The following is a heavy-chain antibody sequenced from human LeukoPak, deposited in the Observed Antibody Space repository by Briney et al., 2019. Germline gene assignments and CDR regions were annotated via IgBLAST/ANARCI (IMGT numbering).Heavy chain of an antibody. CDR2: MRPKKSDT. CDR3: AGGPPEDTSSGY. V-gene: IGHV1-8*01. J-gene: IGHJ4*02. Sequence: GASVKVSCKASGYSFTTYDINWVRQAPGQGLEWMGWMRPKKSDTGYARKFQDRVTLTWNISTDTAYMELNSLTAEDTAVHFCAGGPPEDTSSGYWGQGTLVTVSS. D-gene: IGHD3-22*01. CDR1: GYSFTTYD.